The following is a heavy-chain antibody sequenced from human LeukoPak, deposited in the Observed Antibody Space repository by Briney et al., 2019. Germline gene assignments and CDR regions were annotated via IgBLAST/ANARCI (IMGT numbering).Heavy chain of an antibody. D-gene: IGHD2-2*01. CDR3: ARGSSKWAAMPYYYFDY. CDR2: ISSSSSYI. CDR1: GFIFSSYS. Sequence: GGSLRLSCAASGFIFSSYSMNWVRQVPGKGLEWVSSISSSSSYIYYADSVKGRFTISRDNAKNSLYLQMNSLRAEDTAVYYCARGSSKWAAMPYYYFDYWGQGTLVTVSS. J-gene: IGHJ4*02. V-gene: IGHV3-21*01.